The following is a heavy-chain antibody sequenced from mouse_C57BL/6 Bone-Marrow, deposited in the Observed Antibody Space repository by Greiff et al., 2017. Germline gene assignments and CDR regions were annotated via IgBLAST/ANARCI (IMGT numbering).Heavy chain of an antibody. CDR3: ARHNDY. J-gene: IGHJ2*01. CDR2: ISSGGSYT. Sequence: DVKLVESGGDLVKPGGSLKLSCAASGFTFSSYGMSWVRQTPDKRLEWVATISSGGSYTYYPDSVKGRFTISRDNAKNTLYLQMSSLKSEDTAMYYCARHNDYWGQGTTLTVSS. CDR1: GFTFSSYG. V-gene: IGHV5-6*02.